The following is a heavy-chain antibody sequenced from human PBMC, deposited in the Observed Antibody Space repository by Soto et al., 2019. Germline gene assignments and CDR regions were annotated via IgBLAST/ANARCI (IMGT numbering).Heavy chain of an antibody. Sequence: GASVKVSCKASGGTFSSYAISWVRQAPGQGLEWMGGIIPIFGTANYAQKFQGRVTITADESTSTAYMELSSLRSEDTAVYYCARVLDPGIAVADHVSFDYWGQGTLVTVSS. CDR3: ARVLDPGIAVADHVSFDY. J-gene: IGHJ4*02. D-gene: IGHD6-19*01. CDR2: IIPIFGTA. V-gene: IGHV1-69*13. CDR1: GGTFSSYA.